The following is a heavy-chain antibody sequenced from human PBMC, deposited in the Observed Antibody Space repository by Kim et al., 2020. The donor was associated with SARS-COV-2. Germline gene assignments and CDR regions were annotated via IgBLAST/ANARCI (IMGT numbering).Heavy chain of an antibody. CDR1: GYTFTTYW. CDR2: IDPGDSET. D-gene: IGHD2-21*01. Sequence: GESLKISCQISGYTFTTYWIGWARQMPGKGLEWMGMIDPGDSETKYSPASQGQVTISADKSINTAYLQWTGLKASDTAIYYCARHRKAYCGGECYSGDFWGQGTMVTVSS. J-gene: IGHJ3*01. V-gene: IGHV5-51*01. CDR3: ARHRKAYCGGECYSGDF.